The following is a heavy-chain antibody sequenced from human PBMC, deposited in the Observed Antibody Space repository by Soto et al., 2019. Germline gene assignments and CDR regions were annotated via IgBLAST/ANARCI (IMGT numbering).Heavy chain of an antibody. V-gene: IGHV3-23*01. CDR3: AKDQNYYDSRPTDY. Sequence: GGSLRLSCAASGFTFSSYAMSWVRLAPGKGLEWVSAISGSGGDTYYADSVKGRFTISRDNSKNTLYLQMNSLRAEDTAVYYCAKDQNYYDSRPTDYWGQGTPVTVSS. D-gene: IGHD3-22*01. CDR1: GFTFSSYA. J-gene: IGHJ4*02. CDR2: ISGSGGDT.